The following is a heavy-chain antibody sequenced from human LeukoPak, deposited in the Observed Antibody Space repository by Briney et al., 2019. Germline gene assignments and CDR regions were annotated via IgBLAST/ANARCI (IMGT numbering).Heavy chain of an antibody. CDR1: RGSVRSYY. Sequence: SETPSLTCTVSRGSVRSYYWSWIRQPPGKGLEWIGYIFYSGSTNYNPSLKSRVTISVDTSKNQFSLKLSSVTAADTAVYYCARGLYYFDYWGQGTLVTVSS. CDR3: ARGLYYFDY. CDR2: IFYSGST. D-gene: IGHD3-22*01. J-gene: IGHJ4*02. V-gene: IGHV4-59*02.